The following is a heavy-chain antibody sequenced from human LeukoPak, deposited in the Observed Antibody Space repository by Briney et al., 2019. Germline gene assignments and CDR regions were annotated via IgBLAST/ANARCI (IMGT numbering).Heavy chain of an antibody. J-gene: IGHJ6*02. CDR1: GFTFSSYS. D-gene: IGHD5-12*01. CDR2: ISSSSSTI. Sequence: LSGGSLRLSCAASGFTFSSYSMNWVRQAPGKGLEWVSYISSSSSTIYYADSVKGRFTISRDNAKNLLYLQMNSLRAEDTAVYYCARTKMIMVATEDYGMDVWGQGTTVTVSS. CDR3: ARTKMIMVATEDYGMDV. V-gene: IGHV3-48*01.